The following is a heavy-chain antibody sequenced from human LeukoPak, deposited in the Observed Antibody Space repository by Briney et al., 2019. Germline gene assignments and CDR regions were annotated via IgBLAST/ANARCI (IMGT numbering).Heavy chain of an antibody. CDR1: GYSISSGYY. D-gene: IGHD5-18*01. CDR3: AREPDTAMVPPFFDY. Sequence: SETLSLTCAVSGYSISSGYYWGWIRQPPGKGLEWIGSIYHSGSTYYNPSLKSRVTISVDTSKNHFSLKLSSVTAADTAVYYCAREPDTAMVPPFFDYWGQGTLVTVSS. CDR2: IYHSGST. V-gene: IGHV4-38-2*02. J-gene: IGHJ4*02.